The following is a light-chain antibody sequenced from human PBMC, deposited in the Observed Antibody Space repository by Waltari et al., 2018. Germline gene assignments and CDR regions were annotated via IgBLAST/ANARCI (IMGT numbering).Light chain of an antibody. J-gene: IGLJ3*02. CDR3: QVLDVINNHVV. CDR1: YLGSKS. CDR2: DDR. V-gene: IGLV3-21*03. Sequence: SYVLTQPPSVSVAPGKTDTFSCEGHYLGSKSVQLYQQKPGQAPVLVLHDDRVRPSVIPERFSGSNSDNPATLTVSRVEVGDEADYYCQVLDVINNHVVFGGGTKLTV.